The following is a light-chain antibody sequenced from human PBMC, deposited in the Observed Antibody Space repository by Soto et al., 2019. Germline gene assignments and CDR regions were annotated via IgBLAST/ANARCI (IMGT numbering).Light chain of an antibody. J-gene: IGLJ2*01. CDR3: SSYAGNMNLI. CDR2: EVS. CDR1: SSDVGGHNH. V-gene: IGLV2-8*01. Sequence: QSALTQPPSASGSPGQSVTISCTGSSSDVGGHNHVSWYQQHPGKAPKLMIYEVSKRPSGVPGRFSGSKSVNTASLTVTGLQAEDGADYYCSSYAGNMNLIFGGGTKLTVL.